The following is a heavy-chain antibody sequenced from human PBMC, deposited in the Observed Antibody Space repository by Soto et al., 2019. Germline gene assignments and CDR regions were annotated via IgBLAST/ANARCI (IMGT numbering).Heavy chain of an antibody. V-gene: IGHV1-18*01. CDR3: ARGRYGDY. Sequence: QVHLVQSGAEVKKPGASVKVSCKGSGYAFTTYGITWVRQAPGQGLEWMGWISAHNGNTNYAQKLQGRVTVTRDTATSTAYMELRSRESDDTAVYDWARGRYGDYLGQGALVTVSS. J-gene: IGHJ4*02. CDR1: GYAFTTYG. CDR2: ISAHNGNT. D-gene: IGHD1-1*01.